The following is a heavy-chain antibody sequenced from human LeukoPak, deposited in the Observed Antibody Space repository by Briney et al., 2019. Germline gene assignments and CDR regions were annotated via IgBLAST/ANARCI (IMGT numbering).Heavy chain of an antibody. V-gene: IGHV4-4*02. Sequence: SETLSLTCAVSGGSISSSTWWTWVRPSPEKGLEWIGEIYYGGSINYNPSLKSRVTISVDKSKNKVSLKMTFVTAADTAVYYCARGGGTSWPNKYSYGLDVWGKGTTVTVSS. CDR3: ARGGGTSWPNKYSYGLDV. CDR2: IYYGGSI. CDR1: GGSISSSTW. D-gene: IGHD6-13*01. J-gene: IGHJ6*04.